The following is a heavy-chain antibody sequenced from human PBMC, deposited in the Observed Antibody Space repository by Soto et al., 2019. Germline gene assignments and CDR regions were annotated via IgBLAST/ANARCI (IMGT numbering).Heavy chain of an antibody. J-gene: IGHJ6*02. CDR2: ISYDGTIT. CDR1: GFTISNYG. D-gene: IGHD2-2*01. V-gene: IGHV3-30-3*01. CDR3: ATTRVGPCSSSICFSGIFDGMDV. Sequence: LRLSCAASGFTISNYGMHWVRQAPGKGLEWVAVISYDGTITYYADSVKGRFTISRDNSKNTLYLQMNSLRTEDTAVYYCATTRVGPCSSSICFSGIFDGMDVWRQGTTVTVSS.